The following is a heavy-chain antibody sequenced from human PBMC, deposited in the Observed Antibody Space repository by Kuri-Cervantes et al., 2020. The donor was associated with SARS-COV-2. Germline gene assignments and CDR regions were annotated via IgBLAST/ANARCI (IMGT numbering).Heavy chain of an antibody. D-gene: IGHD6-25*01. CDR3: ARARIAADGGYYYMDV. CDR2: IYYSGST. CDR1: GGSISSGSYY. V-gene: IGHV4-39*01. J-gene: IGHJ6*03. Sequence: SETLSLTCTVSGGSISSGSYYWSWIRQPAGKGLEWIGSIYYSGSTYYNPSLKSRVTISVDTSKNQFSLKLSSVTAADTAVYYCARARIAADGGYYYMDVWGKGTTVTVSS.